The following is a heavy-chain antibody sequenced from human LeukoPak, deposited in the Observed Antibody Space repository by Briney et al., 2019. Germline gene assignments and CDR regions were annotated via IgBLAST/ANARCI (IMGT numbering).Heavy chain of an antibody. CDR2: IYYSGST. CDR1: GGSISSSDDY. D-gene: IGHD3-10*01. CDR3: ARRLGGSGSYYY. V-gene: IGHV4-39*01. J-gene: IGHJ4*02. Sequence: SETLSLTCTVSGGSISSSDDYWGWIRQPPGKGLEWIGSIYYSGSTYYNPSLKSRVTISVDTSKNQFSLKLRSVTAADTAVYYCARRLGGSGSYYYWGQGTLVTVSS.